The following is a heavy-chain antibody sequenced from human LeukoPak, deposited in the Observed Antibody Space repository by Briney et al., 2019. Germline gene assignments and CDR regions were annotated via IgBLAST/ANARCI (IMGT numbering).Heavy chain of an antibody. CDR1: GFTFSSYS. V-gene: IGHV3-23*01. J-gene: IGHJ4*02. CDR2: ISGSGGST. Sequence: PGGSLRLSCAASGFTFSSYSMNWVRQAPGKGLEWVSAISGSGGSTYYADSVKGRFTISRDNSKNTLYLQMNSLRAEDTAVYYCAKAWIQLWSEIDDDYWGQGTLVTVSS. CDR3: AKAWIQLWSEIDDDY. D-gene: IGHD5-18*01.